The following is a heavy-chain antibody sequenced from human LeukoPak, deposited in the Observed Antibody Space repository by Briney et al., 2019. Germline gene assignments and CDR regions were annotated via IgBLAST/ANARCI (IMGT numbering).Heavy chain of an antibody. Sequence: SETLSLTRSVSRDSFTNAYYWGWIRQSPGKGLEWIGSLYHSGNTYYNPSLKSRVTISVDTSKNQFSLKLSSVTAADTAVYYCARAPLGYYDSSGYYYRANFYYFDYWGQGTLVTVSS. D-gene: IGHD3-22*01. CDR3: ARAPLGYYDSSGYYYRANFYYFDY. CDR1: RDSFTNAYY. CDR2: LYHSGNT. V-gene: IGHV4-38-2*02. J-gene: IGHJ4*02.